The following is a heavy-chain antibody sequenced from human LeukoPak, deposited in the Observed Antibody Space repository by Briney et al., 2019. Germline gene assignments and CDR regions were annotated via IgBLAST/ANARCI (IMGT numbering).Heavy chain of an antibody. V-gene: IGHV3-30-3*01. J-gene: IGHJ4*02. CDR3: ARVRDIVVVVAAGLVKGGGPIRY. D-gene: IGHD2-15*01. Sequence: PGGSLRLSCAASGFTFSSYAMHWVRQAPGKGLEWVAVISYDGSNKYYADSVKGRFTISRDNSKNTLYLQMNSLRAEDTAVYYCARVRDIVVVVAAGLVKGGGPIRYWGQGTLVTVSS. CDR2: ISYDGSNK. CDR1: GFTFSSYA.